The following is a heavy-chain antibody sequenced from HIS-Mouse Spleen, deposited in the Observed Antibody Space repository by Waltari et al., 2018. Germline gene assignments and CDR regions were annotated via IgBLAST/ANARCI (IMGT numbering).Heavy chain of an antibody. V-gene: IGHV3-23*01. CDR2: ISGSGGST. J-gene: IGHJ3*02. CDR1: GFTFSSYA. Sequence: EVQLLESGGGLVQPGGSLRLSCAASGFTFSSYAMGWVRQAPGEGLEWVSAISGSGGSTYYADSVKGRFTISRDNSKNTLYLQMNSLRAEDTAVYYCAKGSTGDDDAFDIWGQGTMVTVSS. CDR3: AKGSTGDDDAFDI. D-gene: IGHD7-27*01.